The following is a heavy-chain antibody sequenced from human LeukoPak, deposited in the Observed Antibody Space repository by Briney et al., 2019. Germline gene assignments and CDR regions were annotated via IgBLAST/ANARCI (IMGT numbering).Heavy chain of an antibody. CDR2: IYYSGST. CDR3: GLVPVYSGRPRGGPTYAFDI. Sequence: SETLSLTCTVSGGSISSSSYYWGWIRQPPGKGLEWIGSIYYSGSTYYNPSLNSRVTISVDTSKNQFSLKLSSVTAADTAVYYCGLVPVYSGRPRGGPTYAFDIWGQGTMVTVSS. V-gene: IGHV4-39*01. J-gene: IGHJ3*02. D-gene: IGHD1-26*01. CDR1: GGSISSSSYY.